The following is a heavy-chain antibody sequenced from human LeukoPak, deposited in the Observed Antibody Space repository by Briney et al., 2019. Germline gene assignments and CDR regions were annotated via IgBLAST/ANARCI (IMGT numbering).Heavy chain of an antibody. D-gene: IGHD1-1*01. Sequence: SETLSLTCTVSGGSISGKYWSWIRQTPGKGLEWVGYIYYSGTTKYNPSLKSRVTISVDTSKNQFSLKVRSVTTAGTAVYYCARAVKLERPPPLIDYYYMDVWGKGTTVTVSS. V-gene: IGHV4-59*01. J-gene: IGHJ6*03. CDR1: GGSISGKY. CDR2: IYYSGTT. CDR3: ARAVKLERPPPLIDYYYMDV.